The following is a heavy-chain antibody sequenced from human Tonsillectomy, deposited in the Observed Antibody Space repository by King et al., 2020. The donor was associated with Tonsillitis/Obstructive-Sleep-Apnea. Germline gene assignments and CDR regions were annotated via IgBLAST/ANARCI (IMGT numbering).Heavy chain of an antibody. J-gene: IGHJ4*02. CDR1: GFTFSNYA. V-gene: IGHV3-23*04. CDR2: ISGSGGHK. D-gene: IGHD3-3*01. Sequence: VQLVESGGGLVQPGGSLRLSCAASGFTFSNYAMSWVRQAPGKGLEWVSTISGSGGHKYYADAVKGRFTISRDNSKNTLYLHMNSLRADDTAVYYCARGSDDFYYWGQGTLVTVSS. CDR3: ARGSDDFYY.